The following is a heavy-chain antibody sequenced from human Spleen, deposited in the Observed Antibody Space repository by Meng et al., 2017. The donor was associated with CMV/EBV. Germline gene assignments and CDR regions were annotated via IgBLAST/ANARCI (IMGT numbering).Heavy chain of an antibody. CDR2: ISYDGSNK. CDR1: TFSSYA. CDR3: ARDQGREGATWGGYYFDY. J-gene: IGHJ4*02. V-gene: IGHV3-30*04. D-gene: IGHD1-26*01. Sequence: TFSSYAMHWVRQAPGKGLEWVAVISYDGSNKSYADSVKGRFTISRDNSKNTLYLQMNSLRAEDTAVYYCARDQGREGATWGGYYFDYWGQGTLVTVSS.